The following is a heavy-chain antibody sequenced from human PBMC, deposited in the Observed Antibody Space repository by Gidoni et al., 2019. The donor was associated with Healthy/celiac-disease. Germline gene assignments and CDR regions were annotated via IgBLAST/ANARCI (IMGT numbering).Heavy chain of an antibody. CDR3: ATAGDYHDWFDP. D-gene: IGHD4-17*01. CDR1: GYTRTELS. CDR2: FDSEDGET. J-gene: IGHJ5*02. V-gene: IGHV1-24*01. Sequence: QVQLVQPGAEVKKPGASVKVSCKVYGYTRTELSMHWVRQAPGKGREWMGGFDSEDGETIYAQKFQGRVTMTEDTSTDTAYRELSSLRSEDTAVYYCATAGDYHDWFDPWGQGTLVTVSS.